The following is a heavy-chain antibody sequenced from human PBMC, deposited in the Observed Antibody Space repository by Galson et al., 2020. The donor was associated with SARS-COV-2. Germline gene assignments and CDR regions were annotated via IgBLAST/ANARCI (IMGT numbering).Heavy chain of an antibody. Sequence: SETLSLTCTVSGGSISSYYWSWIRQPPGKGLEWLGYIYYSGSTNYNHSLKSRVTISVDTSKNQFSLKLSSVTAAATAVYYCARGKDTIFGVVIIRGWFGPWGQGTLVTVSS. CDR2: IYYSGST. J-gene: IGHJ5*02. D-gene: IGHD3-3*01. CDR3: ARGKDTIFGVVIIRGWFGP. V-gene: IGHV4-59*01. CDR1: GGSISSYY.